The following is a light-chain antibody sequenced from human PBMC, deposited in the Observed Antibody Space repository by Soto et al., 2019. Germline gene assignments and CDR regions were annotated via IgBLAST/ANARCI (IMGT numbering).Light chain of an antibody. Sequence: SALTQPASVSGSPGQSITISCTGTSSDVGGYNYVSWYQQYPGKAPKLMIYDVRNRPSGVSNRFSGSKSGNTASLTISGLQAEDEADYYCSSYTSSNTYVFGTGTKVTVL. CDR3: SSYTSSNTYV. CDR1: SSDVGGYNY. J-gene: IGLJ1*01. CDR2: DVR. V-gene: IGLV2-14*01.